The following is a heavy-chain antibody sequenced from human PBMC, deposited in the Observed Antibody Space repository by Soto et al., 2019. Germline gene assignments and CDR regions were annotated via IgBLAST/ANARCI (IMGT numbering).Heavy chain of an antibody. CDR1: GYTFTSCG. CDR3: ARDYCSGGSCYYDY. V-gene: IGHV1-18*01. J-gene: IGHJ4*02. Sequence: ASVKVSCKASGYTFTSCGISWVRQAPGQGLEWMGWISAYNGNTNYAQNLQGRVAMTTDTSASTAYMELRSLRSDDTAVYYCARDYCSGGSCYYDYWGLGTLVTVSS. CDR2: ISAYNGNT. D-gene: IGHD2-15*01.